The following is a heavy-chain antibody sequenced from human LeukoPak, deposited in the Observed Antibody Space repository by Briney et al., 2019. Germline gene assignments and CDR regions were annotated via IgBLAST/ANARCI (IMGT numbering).Heavy chain of an antibody. D-gene: IGHD1-14*01. CDR3: ASFRYLNWFDP. V-gene: IGHV4-38-2*02. Sequence: SETLSLTCTVSGYSISSGYYWGWIRQPPGKGLEWIGSIYHSGSTYYNPSLKSRVTISVDTSKNQFSLKLSSVTAADTAVYYCASFRYLNWFDPWGQGTLVTVSS. CDR1: GYSISSGYY. CDR2: IYHSGST. J-gene: IGHJ5*02.